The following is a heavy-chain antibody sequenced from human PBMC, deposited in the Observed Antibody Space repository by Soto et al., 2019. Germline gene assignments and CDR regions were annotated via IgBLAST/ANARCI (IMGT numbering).Heavy chain of an antibody. J-gene: IGHJ6*02. CDR1: SGPDRSHN. CDR2: VYYTGDT. V-gene: IGHV4-59*08. Sequence: QVQLQQSGPRLVKPSETLSLTCTVSSGPDRSHNWGCIRQPPGRGLEWIGYVYYTGDTAYNPSLRIRVSISADTSTNDISLTLSSVTAADTAVYYCVRQGIDYLHGLVDVWGQGTTVSVSS. D-gene: IGHD4-17*01. CDR3: VRQGIDYLHGLVDV.